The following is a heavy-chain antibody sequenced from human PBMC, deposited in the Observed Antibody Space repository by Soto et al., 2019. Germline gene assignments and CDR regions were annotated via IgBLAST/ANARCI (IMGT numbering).Heavy chain of an antibody. V-gene: IGHV3-21*01. CDR2: ISSSSSYI. CDR3: ARASRNCSSTSCYYYYYGRDV. D-gene: IGHD2-2*01. J-gene: IGHJ6*02. Sequence: EVQLVESGGGLVKPGGSLRLSCAASGFTFSSYSMNWVRQAPGKGLEWVSSISSSSSYIYYADSVKGRFTISRDNAKNSLNLQMNSLKAEDTAVYYCARASRNCSSTSCYYYYYGRDVWGQGTKVTVSS. CDR1: GFTFSSYS.